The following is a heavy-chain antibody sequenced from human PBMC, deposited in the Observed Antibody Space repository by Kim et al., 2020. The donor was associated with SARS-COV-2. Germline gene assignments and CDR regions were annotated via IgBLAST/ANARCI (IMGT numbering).Heavy chain of an antibody. D-gene: IGHD6-13*01. V-gene: IGHV3-53*01. CDR1: GFTVSSSY. CDR2: IYSGGSI. Sequence: GGSLRLSCAASGFTVSSSYMNWVRQAPGKGLEWVSVIYSGGSIYYADSVKGRFTISRDNSENTLYLQMNSLRPDDTAVYYCARSLGQLAPRDWGQGTLVTVSS. CDR3: ARSLGQLAPRD. J-gene: IGHJ4*02.